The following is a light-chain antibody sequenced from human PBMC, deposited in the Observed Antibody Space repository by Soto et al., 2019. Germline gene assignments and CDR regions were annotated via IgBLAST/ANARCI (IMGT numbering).Light chain of an antibody. J-gene: IGLJ2*01. CDR1: SSNIGSKS. Sequence: QSVLTQPPSVSGTPGQRVNMSCSGSSSNIGSKSVSWYQHLPQTAPKLLIYSNNQRPSGVPGRFSGSKSGTSASLAISGLQSDDETQYYCAVWDDSLNVLVFGGGTKLTVL. CDR3: AVWDDSLNVLV. V-gene: IGLV1-44*01. CDR2: SNN.